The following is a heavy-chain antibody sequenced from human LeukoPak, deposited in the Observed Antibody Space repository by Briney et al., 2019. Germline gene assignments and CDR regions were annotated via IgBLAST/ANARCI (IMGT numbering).Heavy chain of an antibody. Sequence: ASVKVSCRASGYTFTSSGISWVRQAPGQGLEWMGWISAYNGNTNYAQKLQGRVTMTTDTSTSTAYMELRSLRSDDTAVYYCARHYDILTGYYTVWFDPWGQGTLVTVSS. D-gene: IGHD3-9*01. CDR2: ISAYNGNT. V-gene: IGHV1-18*01. CDR3: ARHYDILTGYYTVWFDP. CDR1: GYTFTSSG. J-gene: IGHJ5*02.